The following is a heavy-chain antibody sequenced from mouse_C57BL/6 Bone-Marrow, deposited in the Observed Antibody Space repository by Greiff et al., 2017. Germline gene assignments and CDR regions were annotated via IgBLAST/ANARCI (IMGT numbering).Heavy chain of an antibody. CDR1: GYTFTSYW. Sequence: QVQLQQPGAELVKPGASVKLSCKASGYTFTSYWMHWVKQRPGQGLEWIGMIHPNSGSTNYNAKFKSKATLTVDKSSSTAYMQLSSLTSEDSAVYDCARVYYGSSYDWYFDVWGTGTTVTVSS. D-gene: IGHD1-1*01. CDR3: ARVYYGSSYDWYFDV. V-gene: IGHV1-64*01. CDR2: IHPNSGST. J-gene: IGHJ1*03.